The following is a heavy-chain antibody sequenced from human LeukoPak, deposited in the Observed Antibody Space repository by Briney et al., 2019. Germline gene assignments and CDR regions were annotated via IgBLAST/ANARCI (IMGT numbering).Heavy chain of an antibody. Sequence: GGSLRLSCAASGFTFSSYSMNWVRQAPGKGLEWVSSISSSSSYIYYADSVKGRFTISRDNAKNSLYLQMNSLRAEDTAVYYCAREQSSGWYGPDDYWGQGTLVTVSS. V-gene: IGHV3-21*01. CDR1: GFTFSSYS. J-gene: IGHJ4*02. CDR2: ISSSSSYI. D-gene: IGHD6-19*01. CDR3: AREQSSGWYGPDDY.